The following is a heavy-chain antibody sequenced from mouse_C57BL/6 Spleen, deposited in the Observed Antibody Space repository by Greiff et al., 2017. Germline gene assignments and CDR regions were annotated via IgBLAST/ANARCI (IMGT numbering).Heavy chain of an antibody. CDR3: ASGGGLFNAMDY. D-gene: IGHD1-1*01. CDR1: GYAFTNYL. Sequence: LQESGAELVRPGTSVKVSCKASGYAFTNYLIEWVKQRPGQGLEWIGVINPGSGGTNYNEKFKGKATLTADKSSSTAYMQLSSLTSEDSAVYFCASGGGLFNAMDYWGQGTSVTVSS. J-gene: IGHJ4*01. V-gene: IGHV1-54*01. CDR2: INPGSGGT.